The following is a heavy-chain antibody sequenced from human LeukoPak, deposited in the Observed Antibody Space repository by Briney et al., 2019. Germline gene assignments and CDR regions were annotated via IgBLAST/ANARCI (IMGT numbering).Heavy chain of an antibody. CDR1: GFTFSGSA. D-gene: IGHD1-26*01. V-gene: IGHV3-73*01. CDR2: IDKKEKGYAPAT. Sequence: GVPLRLSCAASGFTFSGSAIHGVRQSSGRGLEWVVHIDKKEKGYAPATAYAASVKGRFTISRDDSINTGYLQMKSLKTEDTALYYCTRDSGTYNWFDPWGQGTLVTVSS. J-gene: IGHJ5*02. CDR3: TRDSGTYNWFDP.